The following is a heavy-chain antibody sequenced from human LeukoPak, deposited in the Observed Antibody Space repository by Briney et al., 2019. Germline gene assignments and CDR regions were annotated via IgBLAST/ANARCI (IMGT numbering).Heavy chain of an antibody. V-gene: IGHV4-38-2*02. D-gene: IGHD2-21*02. CDR2: IYHSGST. CDR1: GYSISGGYY. Sequence: PSETLSLTCTVSGYSISGGYYWGWIRQPPGKGLEWIGSIYHSGSTYYNPSLKSRVTISIDTSKNQFSLKLSSVTAADTAVYYCARYSYCGGDCYDAFDIWGQGTMVTVSS. CDR3: ARYSYCGGDCYDAFDI. J-gene: IGHJ3*02.